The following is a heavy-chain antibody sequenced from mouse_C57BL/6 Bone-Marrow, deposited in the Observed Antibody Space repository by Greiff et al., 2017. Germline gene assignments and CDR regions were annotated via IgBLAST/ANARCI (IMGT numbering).Heavy chain of an antibody. CDR1: DYEFPSHD. CDR3: TRHVIVSPFDY. D-gene: IGHD1-1*01. CDR2: INTAGGST. J-gene: IGHJ2*01. V-gene: IGHV5-2*01. Sequence: DVQLVESGGGFVPPGESLQLSCESYDYEFPSHDMSWVRKTPEKRLELVAAINTAGGSTYYPDTMERRFIISRDNTKKTLYLQMSSLRSEDAALYYCTRHVIVSPFDYWGQGTTLTVSS.